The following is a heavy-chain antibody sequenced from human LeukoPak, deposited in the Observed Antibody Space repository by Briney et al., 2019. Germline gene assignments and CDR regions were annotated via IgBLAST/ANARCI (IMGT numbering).Heavy chain of an antibody. CDR3: AKASLRLLEWLPWFDP. CDR2: ISRDGGST. D-gene: IGHD3-3*01. J-gene: IGHJ5*02. Sequence: GGSLRLSCAASGFTFDDYTMHWVRQAPGKGLEWVSLISRDGGSTYYADSVKGRFTISRDNSKNSLYLQMNSLRTEDTALYYCAKASLRLLEWLPWFDPWGQGTLVTVSS. V-gene: IGHV3-43*01. CDR1: GFTFDDYT.